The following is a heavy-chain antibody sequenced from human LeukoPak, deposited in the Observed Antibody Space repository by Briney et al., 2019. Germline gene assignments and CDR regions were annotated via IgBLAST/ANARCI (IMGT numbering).Heavy chain of an antibody. CDR1: RFTFSSYG. V-gene: IGHV3-33*01. J-gene: IGHJ6*02. CDR3: ARGNGVCCEYYYYGMDV. Sequence: GGSLRLSCAASRFTFSSYGMHWVRQAPGKGLEWVAVIWYDGSNKYYADSVKGRFTISRDNSKNTLYLQMNSLRAEDTAVYYCARGNGVCCEYYYYGMDVWGQGTTVTVAS. D-gene: IGHD2-8*01. CDR2: IWYDGSNK.